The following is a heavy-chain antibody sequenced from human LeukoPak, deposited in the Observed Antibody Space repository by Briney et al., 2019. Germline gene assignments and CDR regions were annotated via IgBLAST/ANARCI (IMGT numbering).Heavy chain of an antibody. J-gene: IGHJ4*02. V-gene: IGHV4-59*12. CDR3: AAQYSGYVRLDY. CDR1: GGSISSYY. D-gene: IGHD5-12*01. Sequence: PSETLSLTCTVSGGSISSYYWSWIRQPPGTGLEWIGYIHYTGGTNYNPSLKSRVTISVDTSKNQFSLKLSSVTAADTAVYYCAAQYSGYVRLDYWGQGTLVTVSS. CDR2: IHYTGGT.